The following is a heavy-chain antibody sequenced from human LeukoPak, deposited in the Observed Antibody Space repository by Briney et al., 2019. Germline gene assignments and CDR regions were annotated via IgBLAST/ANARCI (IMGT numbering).Heavy chain of an antibody. J-gene: IGHJ6*03. V-gene: IGHV3-53*01. Sequence: AGSLRLSRAASGFTVSNNYMSWVRQAPGKGLEWVSVIYTGGSTYYADSVKGRFTISRDNSKNTLYLQMNSLRAEDTAVYYCARVRPHPIIDVWGKGTTVTVSS. CDR2: IYTGGST. CDR1: GFTVSNNY. CDR3: ARVRPHPIIDV. D-gene: IGHD6-6*01.